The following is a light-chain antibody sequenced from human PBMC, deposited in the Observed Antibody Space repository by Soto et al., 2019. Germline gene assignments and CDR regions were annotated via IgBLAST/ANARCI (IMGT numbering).Light chain of an antibody. CDR3: SSYTTSSTLM. Sequence: QSALTQPASVSGSPGQSITISCTGTSYDVGGYNYVSWYQQYPGKAPKLMIYEVSERPSGVSNRFSGSKSGDTASLTISGLQAEDGGYFYCSSYTTSSTLMFGGGTKLTVL. CDR1: SYDVGGYNY. V-gene: IGLV2-14*01. CDR2: EVS. J-gene: IGLJ3*02.